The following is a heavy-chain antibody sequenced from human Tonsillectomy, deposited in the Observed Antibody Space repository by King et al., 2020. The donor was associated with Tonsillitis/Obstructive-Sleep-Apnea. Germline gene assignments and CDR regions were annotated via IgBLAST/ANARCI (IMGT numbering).Heavy chain of an antibody. CDR3: ARVVSVPDGVRVAYGDLRNS. D-gene: IGHD4-17*01. Sequence: VQLVESGGGLVKPGGSLRLSCAASGFSFSIYSMNWVRQAPGKGLEWVSSITSTARYIYYADSVKGRFTVSRDNAKHTLYLQMNSLRAEDTAVYYCARVVSVPDGVRVAYGDLRNSWGQGTMVTASP. J-gene: IGHJ3*01. CDR1: GFSFSIYS. CDR2: ITSTARYI. V-gene: IGHV3-21*01.